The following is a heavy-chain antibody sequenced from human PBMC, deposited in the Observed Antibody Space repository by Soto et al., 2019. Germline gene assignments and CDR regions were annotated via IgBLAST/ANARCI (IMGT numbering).Heavy chain of an antibody. CDR3: ARDLGYGSGSYPKTTYYYYYTDV. J-gene: IGHJ6*03. D-gene: IGHD3-10*01. Sequence: SETLSLTCTVSGGSISSYYWSWIRQPPGKGLEWIGYIYYSGSTNYNPSLKSRVTISVDTSKNQFSLKLSSVTAADTAVYYCARDLGYGSGSYPKTTYYYYYTDVWGKGLTVTVSS. CDR1: GGSISSYY. CDR2: IYYSGST. V-gene: IGHV4-59*01.